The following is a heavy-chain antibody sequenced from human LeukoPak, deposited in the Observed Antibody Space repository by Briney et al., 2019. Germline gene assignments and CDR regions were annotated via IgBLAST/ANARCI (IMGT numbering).Heavy chain of an antibody. CDR3: ARELERRYHWFDP. CDR1: GGSFSGYY. Sequence: PSETLSLTCAVYGGSFSGYYWSWIRQPPGKGLEWIGEINHSGSTNYNPSLKSRVTMSVDTSKNQFSLKLSSVTAADTAVYYCARELERRYHWFDPWGQGTLVTVSS. V-gene: IGHV4-34*01. J-gene: IGHJ5*02. CDR2: INHSGST. D-gene: IGHD1-1*01.